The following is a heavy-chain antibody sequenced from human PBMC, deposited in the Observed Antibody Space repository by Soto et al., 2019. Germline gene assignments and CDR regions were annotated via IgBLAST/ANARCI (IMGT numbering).Heavy chain of an antibody. Sequence: QVHLVESGGGVVQPGRSLRLSCAATGFSFRAYAMHWVRQAPGKGLEWVAVISYDGNNQYYPDSVKGRFTISRDNSKNTLYLQMNSLRAEDTAVYYCARDSDGDFEPREVFSPGTSWGQGTLVTVSS. CDR3: ARDSDGDFEPREVFSPGTS. V-gene: IGHV3-30-3*01. D-gene: IGHD4-17*01. CDR2: ISYDGNNQ. J-gene: IGHJ5*02. CDR1: GFSFRAYA.